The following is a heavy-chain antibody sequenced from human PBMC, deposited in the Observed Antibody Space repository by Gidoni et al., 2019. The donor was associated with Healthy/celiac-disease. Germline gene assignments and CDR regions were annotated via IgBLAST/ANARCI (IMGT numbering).Heavy chain of an antibody. J-gene: IGHJ4*02. CDR3: ARGDAAVTFSFFDY. Sequence: QVQLVESGGGVVKPGRSLRLSCAASGLTFSSYGMHWVRQAPGKGLEWVAVIWYDGSNKYYADSVKGRFTISRDNSKNTLYLQMNSLRAEDTAVYYCARGDAAVTFSFFDYWGQGTLVTVSS. CDR1: GLTFSSYG. CDR2: IWYDGSNK. V-gene: IGHV3-33*01. D-gene: IGHD2-21*02.